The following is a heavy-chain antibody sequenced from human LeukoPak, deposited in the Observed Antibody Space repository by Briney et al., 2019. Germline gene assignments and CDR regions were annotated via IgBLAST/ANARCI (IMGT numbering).Heavy chain of an antibody. CDR3: ARGGGGYDYVWGSYKPPHWFDP. Sequence: SVKVSCKASGGTFSNYVISWVRQAPGQGLEWMGGIIPMFGSATYSEKFQGRVTITTDESTRTGYMEMSRLTSEDTAVYYCARGGGGYDYVWGSYKPPHWFDPWGQGTLVTVSS. J-gene: IGHJ5*02. CDR1: GGTFSNYV. CDR2: IIPMFGSA. V-gene: IGHV1-69*05. D-gene: IGHD3-16*01.